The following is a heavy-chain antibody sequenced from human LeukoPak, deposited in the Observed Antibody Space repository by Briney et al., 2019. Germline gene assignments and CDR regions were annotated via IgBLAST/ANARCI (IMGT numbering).Heavy chain of an antibody. J-gene: IGHJ6*02. CDR1: GGSISSCY. CDR2: IYYSGST. D-gene: IGHD6-19*01. V-gene: IGHV4-59*08. Sequence: SETLSLTCTVSGGSISSCYWSWIRQPPGKGLEWIGYIYYSGSTNYNPSLKSRVTISVDTSKNQFSLKLSSVTAADTAVYYCARRNSAGSYYYYYGMDVWGQGTTVTVSS. CDR3: ARRNSAGSYYYYYGMDV.